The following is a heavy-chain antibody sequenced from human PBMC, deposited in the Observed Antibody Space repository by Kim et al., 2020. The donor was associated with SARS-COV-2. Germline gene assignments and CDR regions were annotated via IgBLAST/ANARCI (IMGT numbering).Heavy chain of an antibody. CDR3: ARDIEVGAIWFDP. CDR1: GFTFSDYY. CDR2: ISSSGSTI. Sequence: GGSLRLSCAASGFTFSDYYMSWIRQAPGKGLEWVSYISSSGSTIYYADSVKGRFTISRDNAKNSLYLQMNSLRAEDTAVYYCARDIEVGAIWFDPWGQGTLVTVSS. V-gene: IGHV3-11*01. J-gene: IGHJ5*02. D-gene: IGHD1-26*01.